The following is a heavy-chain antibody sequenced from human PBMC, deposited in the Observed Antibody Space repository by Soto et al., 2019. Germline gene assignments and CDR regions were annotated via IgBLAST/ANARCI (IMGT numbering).Heavy chain of an antibody. Sequence: SETLSLTCAVYGGSFSGYYWSWIRQPPGKGLEWIGEINHSGSTNYNPSLKSRVTISVDTSKNQFSLKLSSVTAADTAVYYCASGFNRGPTKLWGQGTLVTVSS. CDR1: GGSFSGYY. D-gene: IGHD5-12*01. CDR2: INHSGST. V-gene: IGHV4-34*01. CDR3: ASGFNRGPTKL. J-gene: IGHJ4*02.